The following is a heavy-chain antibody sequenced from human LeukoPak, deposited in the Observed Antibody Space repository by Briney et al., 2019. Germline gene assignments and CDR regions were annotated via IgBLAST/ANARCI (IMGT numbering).Heavy chain of an antibody. CDR1: GFTFSSYG. V-gene: IGHV3-30*02. D-gene: IGHD3-16*01. Sequence: GGSLRLSCAASGFTFSSYGMLWVRQAPGKGLEWVAFIRYDGSNKYYADSVKGRFTISRDNSKNTLYLQMNSLRAEDTAVYYCALGGGDAFDIWGQGTMVTVSS. CDR3: ALGGGDAFDI. CDR2: IRYDGSNK. J-gene: IGHJ3*02.